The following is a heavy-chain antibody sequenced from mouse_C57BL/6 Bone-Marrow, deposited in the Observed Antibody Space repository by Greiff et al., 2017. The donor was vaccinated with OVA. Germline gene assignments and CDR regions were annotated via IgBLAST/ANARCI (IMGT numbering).Heavy chain of an antibody. V-gene: IGHV5-6*01. Sequence: EVMLVESGGDLVKPGGSLKLSCAASGFTFSSYGMSWVRQTPDKRLEWVATISSGGSYTYYPDSVKGRFTISRDNAKNTLYLQMSSLKSEDTAMYYCASKTAMDYWGQGTSVTVSS. CDR2: ISSGGSYT. J-gene: IGHJ4*01. CDR3: ASKTAMDY. CDR1: GFTFSSYG.